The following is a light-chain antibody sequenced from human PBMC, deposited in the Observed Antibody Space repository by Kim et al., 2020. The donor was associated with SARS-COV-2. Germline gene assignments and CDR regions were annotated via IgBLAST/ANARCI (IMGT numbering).Light chain of an antibody. CDR2: RDA. V-gene: IGLV10-54*04. J-gene: IGLJ2*01. CDR3: TSWDTSLSAWL. CDR1: TNNVGNQG. Sequence: PTPTITCMGSTNNVGNQGATWLRQHQGHPPKLPFYRDARRASGTSERFSASRSGNTASLTTIGLQPEDEADYYCTSWDTSLSAWLFGGGTQLTVL.